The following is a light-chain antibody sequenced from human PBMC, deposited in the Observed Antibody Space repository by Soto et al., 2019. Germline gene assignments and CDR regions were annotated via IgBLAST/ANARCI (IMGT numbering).Light chain of an antibody. CDR1: SANLGSGFD. Sequence: QSVLTQPPSVSGAPGQRVTISCTGSSANLGSGFDVQWYQQLPGTAPNLLIYYNDNRPSGVPDRFSGSKSGTSASLAITGLQADDEADYYCQSYDSSLSGHVVFGGGTRLTVL. CDR3: QSYDSSLSGHVV. CDR2: YND. V-gene: IGLV1-40*01. J-gene: IGLJ2*01.